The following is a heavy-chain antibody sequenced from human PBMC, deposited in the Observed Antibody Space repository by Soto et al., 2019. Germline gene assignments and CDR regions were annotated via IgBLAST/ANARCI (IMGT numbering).Heavy chain of an antibody. V-gene: IGHV5-51*01. Sequence: GESLKISCKGSGYSFTSYWIGWVRQMPGKGLEWMGIIYPGDSDTRYSPSFQGQVAISPDKSISTAYLQWSSLKASDTAVYYCARQCCGYSSGAFDIWGQGTMVTVSS. J-gene: IGHJ3*02. CDR2: IYPGDSDT. D-gene: IGHD5-18*01. CDR1: GYSFTSYW. CDR3: ARQCCGYSSGAFDI.